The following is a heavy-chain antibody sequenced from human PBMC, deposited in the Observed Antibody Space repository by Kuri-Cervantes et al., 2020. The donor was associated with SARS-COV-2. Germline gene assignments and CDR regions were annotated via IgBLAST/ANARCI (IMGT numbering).Heavy chain of an antibody. J-gene: IGHJ3*02. D-gene: IGHD3-10*01. V-gene: IGHV4-39*01. CDR1: GGSISSSSYY. CDR2: IYYSGST. Sequence: GSLRLSCTVSGGSISSSSYYWGWIRQPPGKGLEWIGSIYYSGSTYYNPSLKSRVTISVDTSKNQFSLKLSSVTAADTAVYYCARHGVTMVRGVIYAFDIWGQGTMVTVSS. CDR3: ARHGVTMVRGVIYAFDI.